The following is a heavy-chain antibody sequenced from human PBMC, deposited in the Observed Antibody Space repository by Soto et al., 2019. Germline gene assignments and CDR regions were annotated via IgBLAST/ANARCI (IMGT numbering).Heavy chain of an antibody. CDR2: IVVGSGNT. D-gene: IGHD1-26*01. CDR1: GFTFTSSA. J-gene: IGHJ6*02. Sequence: QMQLVQSGPEVKKPGTSVKVSCKASGFTFTSSAVQWVRQARGQRLEWIGWIVVGSGNTNYAQKFQERVTITRDMSTSTAYMELSSLRSEDTAVYYCEAYSREEGDYYYGMDVWGQGTTVTVSS. V-gene: IGHV1-58*01. CDR3: EAYSREEGDYYYGMDV.